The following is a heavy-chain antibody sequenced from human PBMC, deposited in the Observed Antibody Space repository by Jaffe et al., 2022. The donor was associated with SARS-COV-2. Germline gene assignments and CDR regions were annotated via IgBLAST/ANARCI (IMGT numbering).Heavy chain of an antibody. Sequence: EVQLLESGGGLVQSGGSLRLSCAASGLSFSTQAMSWVRQAPGKGLEWVSGISGSGGTTYFADSVKGRFTISRDNSKNTLYLQMNTLRVEDTALYYCAAGGTAGTAMDVWGQGTTVTVSS. D-gene: IGHD6-19*01. J-gene: IGHJ6*02. CDR2: ISGSGGTT. CDR1: GLSFSTQA. V-gene: IGHV3-23*01. CDR3: AAGGTAGTAMDV.